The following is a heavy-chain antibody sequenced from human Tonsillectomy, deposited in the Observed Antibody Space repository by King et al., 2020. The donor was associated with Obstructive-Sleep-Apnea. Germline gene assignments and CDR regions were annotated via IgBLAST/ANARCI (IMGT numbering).Heavy chain of an antibody. D-gene: IGHD5-12*01. V-gene: IGHV4-59*08. CDR3: ARHENSGYAFDY. CDR1: GGSISSYY. J-gene: IGHJ4*02. CDR2: ITNSGST. Sequence: VQLQESGPGLVKPSETLSLTCTVSGGSISSYYWSWSRQPPGKGLEGIGYITNSGSTSSNPSLKSRVTISLDTSKNQFSLKLTSVTAADTAVYYCARHENSGYAFDYWGQGTLITVSS.